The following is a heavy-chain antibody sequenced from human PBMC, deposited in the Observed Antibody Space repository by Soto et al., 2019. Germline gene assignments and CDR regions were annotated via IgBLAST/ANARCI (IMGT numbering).Heavy chain of an antibody. J-gene: IGHJ4*02. Sequence: PGGSLRLSCAASGFTFSSYAMHWVRQAPGKGLEWVAVISYDGSNKYYADSVKGRFTISRDNSKHTLYLQMNSLRAEDTAVYYCARVGVRGIVVVTVFDYWGQGTLVTVSS. CDR1: GFTFSSYA. D-gene: IGHD3-22*01. V-gene: IGHV3-30-3*01. CDR2: ISYDGSNK. CDR3: ARVGVRGIVVVTVFDY.